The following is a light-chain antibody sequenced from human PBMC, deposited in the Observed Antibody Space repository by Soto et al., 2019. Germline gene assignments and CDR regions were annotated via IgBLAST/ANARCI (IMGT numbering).Light chain of an antibody. CDR3: QQRSNWPLT. CDR1: QNIKSSS. Sequence: EIVLTQSPATLSLSPGERATLACRASQNIKSSSLAWYQQRPGQAPRLLMYGASSRATGIPDKFSGSGSGTDFTLTISRLEPEDFAVYYCQQRSNWPLTFGGGTKVDIK. CDR2: GAS. V-gene: IGKV3D-20*02. J-gene: IGKJ4*01.